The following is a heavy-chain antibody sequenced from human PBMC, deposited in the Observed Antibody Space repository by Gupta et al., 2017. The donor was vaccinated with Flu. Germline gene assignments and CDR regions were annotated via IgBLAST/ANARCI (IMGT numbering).Heavy chain of an antibody. D-gene: IGHD2-15*01. CDR2: INPKNGGT. CDR1: GYTFTDYY. Sequence: VRLGQSGAEVTQPGASVRVSCKTSGYTFTDYYIHWVRQAPGQGLEWMGWINPKNGGTKYAQKFQDKVTLTRDTSISKGYMALTRLTSHDTAIYDGARQGDIGYWGQGTLVTVSS. J-gene: IGHJ4*02. CDR3: ARQGDIGY. V-gene: IGHV1-2*02.